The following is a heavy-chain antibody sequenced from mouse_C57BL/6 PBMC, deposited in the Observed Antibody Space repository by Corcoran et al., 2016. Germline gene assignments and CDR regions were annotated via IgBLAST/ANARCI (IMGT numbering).Heavy chain of an antibody. D-gene: IGHD1-1*02. CDR2: INPNNGGT. Sequence: EVQLQQSGPELVKPGASVKISCKASGYTFTDYYMNWVKQSHGKSLEWIGDINPNNGGTSYNQKFKGKATLTVDKSSSTAYMELRSLTSEDSAVYYCARWWPVSPFDYGGQGTTLTVSS. J-gene: IGHJ2*01. V-gene: IGHV1-26*01. CDR1: GYTFTDYY. CDR3: ARWWPVSPFDY.